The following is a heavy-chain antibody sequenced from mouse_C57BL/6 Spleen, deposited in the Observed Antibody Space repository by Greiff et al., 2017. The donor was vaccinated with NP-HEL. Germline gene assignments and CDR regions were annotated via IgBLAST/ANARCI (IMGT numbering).Heavy chain of an antibody. J-gene: IGHJ2*01. CDR1: GFTFSSYA. CDR2: ISDGGSYT. CDR3: ARDDRSYYFDY. Sequence: EVQLVESGGGLVKPGGSLKLSCAASGFTFSSYAMSWVRQTPEKRLEWVATISDGGSYTYYPDNVKGRFTISRDNAKNNLYLQMSHLKSEDTAMYYCARDDRSYYFDYWGQGTTLTVSS. V-gene: IGHV5-4*01.